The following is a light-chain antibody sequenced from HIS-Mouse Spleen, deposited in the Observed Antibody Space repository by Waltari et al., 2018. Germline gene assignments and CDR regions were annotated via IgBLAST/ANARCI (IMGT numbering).Light chain of an antibody. CDR3: CSYAGSSTWV. J-gene: IGLJ3*02. V-gene: IGLV2-23*01. Sequence: QSALTQPASVSGSPGQSITISCPGTSSDFGIYHLVHWYHQNPGKAPKLMIYEGSKRPSGVSNRFSGSKSGNTASLTISGLQAEDEADYYCCSYAGSSTWVFGGGTKLTVL. CDR1: SSDFGIYHL. CDR2: EGS.